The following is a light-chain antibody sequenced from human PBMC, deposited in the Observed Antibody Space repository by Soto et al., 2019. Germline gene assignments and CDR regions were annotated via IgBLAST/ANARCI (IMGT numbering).Light chain of an antibody. J-gene: IGLJ3*02. V-gene: IGLV2-23*01. Sequence: QSVLTQPASVSGSPGESITISCTGSSSDVGTYNLVSWYQQHPDNAPRLMIYEGNKRPSGVSNRFSGSKSGNTASLTISGLQAEDEADYYCCSFAGSNSWVFGGGTKVTVL. CDR3: CSFAGSNSWV. CDR2: EGN. CDR1: SSDVGTYNL.